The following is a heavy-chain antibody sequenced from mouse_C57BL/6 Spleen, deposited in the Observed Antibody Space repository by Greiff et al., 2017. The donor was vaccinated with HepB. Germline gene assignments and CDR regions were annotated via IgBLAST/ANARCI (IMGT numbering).Heavy chain of an antibody. CDR3: ARWGRGPDY. V-gene: IGHV5-6*01. Sequence: VQLKESGGDLVKPGGSLKLSCAASGFTFSSYGMSWVRQTPDKRLEWVATISSGGSYTYYPDSVKGRFTISRDNAKNTLYLQMSSLKSEDTAMYYCARWGRGPDYWGQGTTLTVSS. CDR2: ISSGGSYT. CDR1: GFTFSSYG. D-gene: IGHD1-1*01. J-gene: IGHJ2*01.